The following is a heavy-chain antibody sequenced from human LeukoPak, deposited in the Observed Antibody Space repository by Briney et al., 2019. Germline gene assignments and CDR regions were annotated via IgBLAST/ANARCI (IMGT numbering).Heavy chain of an antibody. CDR2: IYHSGST. V-gene: IGHV4-30-2*01. D-gene: IGHD3-9*01. Sequence: SETLSLTCAVSGGSISSGGYSWSCVRQPPGKSLEWIGYIYHSGSTYYNPSLKSRVTISVDRSKNQFSLKLSSVTAADTAVYYCASTYYDILTGYSPFQHWGQGTLVTVSS. CDR3: ASTYYDILTGYSPFQH. J-gene: IGHJ1*01. CDR1: GGSISSGGYS.